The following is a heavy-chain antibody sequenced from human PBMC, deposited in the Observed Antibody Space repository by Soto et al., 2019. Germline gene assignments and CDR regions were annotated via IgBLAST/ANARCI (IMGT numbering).Heavy chain of an antibody. CDR3: ARGSYCSSTSCSTHFDY. Sequence: PSETLSLTCTVSGGSISSYYWSWIRQPPGKGLEWIGYIYYSGSTNYNPSLKSRVTISVDTSKNQFSLKLSSVTAADTAVYYCARGSYCSSTSCSTHFDYWGQGTLVIVSS. CDR1: GGSISSYY. D-gene: IGHD2-2*01. V-gene: IGHV4-59*01. CDR2: IYYSGST. J-gene: IGHJ4*02.